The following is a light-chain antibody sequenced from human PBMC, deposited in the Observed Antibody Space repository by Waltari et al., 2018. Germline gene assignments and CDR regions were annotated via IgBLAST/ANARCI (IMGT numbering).Light chain of an antibody. CDR2: GAS. J-gene: IGKJ1*01. V-gene: IGKV3-20*01. CDR3: QHYVRLPAT. CDR1: QSVRGS. Sequence: EIVLTQSPGTLSLSPGERATLSCRASQSVRGSLAWYQQKAGQAPRLLIYGASSRATGIPDRVSGSGSGTDFRLTISRLEPEDFAVYYCQHYVRLPATFGQGTKVEIK.